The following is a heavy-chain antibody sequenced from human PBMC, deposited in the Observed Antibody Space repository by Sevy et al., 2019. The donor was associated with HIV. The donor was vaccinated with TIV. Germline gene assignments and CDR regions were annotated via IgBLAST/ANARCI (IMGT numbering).Heavy chain of an antibody. V-gene: IGHV3-7*03. CDR3: ARDCNSATCLWGLDV. Sequence: GGSLRLSCVASGFTFSNYWMSWVRQAPGKGLEWVANIKRDGSEKYYVASVKGRFTIFRDNDKTSLYLQMKSLRDEDTAVYYCARDCNSATCLWGLDVWGPGTTVTVSS. D-gene: IGHD1-26*01. CDR1: GFTFSNYW. CDR2: IKRDGSEK. J-gene: IGHJ6*02.